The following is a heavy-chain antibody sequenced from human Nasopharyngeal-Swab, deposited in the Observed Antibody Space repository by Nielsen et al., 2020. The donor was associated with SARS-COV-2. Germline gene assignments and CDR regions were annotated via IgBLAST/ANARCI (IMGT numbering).Heavy chain of an antibody. Sequence: SETLSLTCAVYGGSFSGYYWSWIRQPPGKGLEWIGEINHSGSTNYNPSLKSRVTISVDTSKNQFSLKLSSVTAADTAVYYCARRGRGYSYGLLDYWGQGTLVTVSS. CDR1: GGSFSGYY. CDR2: INHSGST. V-gene: IGHV4-34*01. D-gene: IGHD5-18*01. CDR3: ARRGRGYSYGLLDY. J-gene: IGHJ4*02.